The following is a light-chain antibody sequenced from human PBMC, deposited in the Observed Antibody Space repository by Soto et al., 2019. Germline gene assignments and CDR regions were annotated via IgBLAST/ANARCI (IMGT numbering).Light chain of an antibody. V-gene: IGKV1-13*02. CDR2: DAS. J-gene: IGKJ3*01. Sequence: AIQLTQSPSSLSASVGDRVTITCRASQDISSDLAWYQQKPGTGPKLLIYDASSLESGVPSRFSGSGSGADFTLTISSLQPEDFATYSCLHFKSYPFTFGPGTKVDIK. CDR3: LHFKSYPFT. CDR1: QDISSD.